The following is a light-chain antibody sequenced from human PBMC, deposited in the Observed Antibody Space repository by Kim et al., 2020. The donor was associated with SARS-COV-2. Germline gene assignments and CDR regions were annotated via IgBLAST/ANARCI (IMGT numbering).Light chain of an antibody. CDR1: TGDIGTYDF. Sequence: QSALTQPASVAGSLGQSITISCTGTTGDIGTYDFVSWYQQHPGKAPRVILYDVTNRPSGVSHRFSGSKSGNTASLTISGLQAEDEADYYCGSYTSRDPPFVFGTGTKVTDL. CDR2: DVT. J-gene: IGLJ1*01. V-gene: IGLV2-14*03. CDR3: GSYTSRDPPFV.